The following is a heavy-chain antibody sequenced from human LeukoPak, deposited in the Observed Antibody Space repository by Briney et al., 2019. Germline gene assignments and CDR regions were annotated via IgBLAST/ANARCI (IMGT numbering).Heavy chain of an antibody. CDR1: GFSFISYG. V-gene: IGHV3-30*18. Sequence: GGSLRLSCAASGFSFISYGMHWVRQAPGKGLEWVGVISDDGRSKDYADPVKGRFTISRDNSKDTLYLQMNSLRAEDTAVYYCAKRPSDYGNYVSYFDYWGRGTLVTVSS. J-gene: IGHJ4*02. CDR2: ISDDGRSK. D-gene: IGHD4-11*01. CDR3: AKRPSDYGNYVSYFDY.